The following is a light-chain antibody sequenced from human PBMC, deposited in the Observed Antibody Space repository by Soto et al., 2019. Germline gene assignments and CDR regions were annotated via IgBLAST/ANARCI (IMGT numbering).Light chain of an antibody. CDR2: DAS. J-gene: IGKJ4*01. CDR1: ENVNSY. V-gene: IGKV3-11*01. CDR3: QQRTNWPT. Sequence: EIVLTQSPGTLSLSPGERATLSCRASENVNSYLAWYQHKPGQAPRLLFYDASNRATGIPSRFSASGFGTDFTLTSSSLEPEDFAVYYCQQRTNWPTFGGGTKVEIK.